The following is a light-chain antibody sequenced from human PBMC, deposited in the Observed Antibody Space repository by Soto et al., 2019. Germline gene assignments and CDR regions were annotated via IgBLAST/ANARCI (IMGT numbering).Light chain of an antibody. J-gene: IGKJ2*01. CDR2: GAS. Sequence: DLQVTQSPSSLSASVGDRVTITCQASQDISNYLDWYQQKPGKAPKLLIFGASRLRRGVPSRYSGTGFGTHFTFTINCLQPDDFATYFCQQYDALPYTFGQLTNVDIK. V-gene: IGKV1-33*01. CDR1: QDISNY. CDR3: QQYDALPYT.